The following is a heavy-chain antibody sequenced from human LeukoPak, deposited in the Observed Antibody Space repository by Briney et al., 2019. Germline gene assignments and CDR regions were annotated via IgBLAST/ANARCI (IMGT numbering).Heavy chain of an antibody. CDR2: IKSKTDGGTT. D-gene: IGHD3-9*01. V-gene: IGHV3-15*01. Sequence: GGSLRLSCAASGFTFSNAWMSWVRQAPGKGLEWVGRIKSKTDGGTTDYAAPVKGRFTISRDDSKNTLYLQMNSLKTEDTAVYYCTAFCYSSTYYDILTGYFPFDYWGQGTLVTVSS. J-gene: IGHJ4*02. CDR1: GFTFSNAW. CDR3: TAFCYSSTYYDILTGYFPFDY.